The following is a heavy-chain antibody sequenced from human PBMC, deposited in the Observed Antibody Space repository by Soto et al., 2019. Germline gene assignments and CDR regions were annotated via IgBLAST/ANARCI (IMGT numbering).Heavy chain of an antibody. D-gene: IGHD1-7*01. CDR3: VRDETGTTPFDY. J-gene: IGHJ4*02. V-gene: IGHV1-18*01. Sequence: QVQLVQSGAAVKKPGASVRISCKASGYTFSNYGFSWVRQAPGQGLEWMGWISTYNGNTNYAQNLQGRVTMTTDTSTSTAYMEVRSLRSDDTAVYYCVRDETGTTPFDYWGQGTLVTVSS. CDR2: ISTYNGNT. CDR1: GYTFSNYG.